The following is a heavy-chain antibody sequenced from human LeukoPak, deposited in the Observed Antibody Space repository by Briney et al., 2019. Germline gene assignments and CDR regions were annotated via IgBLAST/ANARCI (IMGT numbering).Heavy chain of an antibody. CDR1: GGSISSHH. CDR2: IYNSGST. CDR3: ARASDYYYYMDV. J-gene: IGHJ6*03. Sequence: SETLSLTCIVSGGSISSHHWSWIRQPPGKGLEWIGYIYNSGSTNYNPSLKSRVTISVDTSKNQFSLKLSSVTAADTAVYYCARASDYYYYMDVWGKGTTVTVSS. V-gene: IGHV4-59*11.